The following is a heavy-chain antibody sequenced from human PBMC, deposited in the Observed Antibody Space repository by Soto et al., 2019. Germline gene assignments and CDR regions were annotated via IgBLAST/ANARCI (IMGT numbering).Heavy chain of an antibody. CDR3: VKGEYYYDSSGYYPFDY. D-gene: IGHD3-22*01. CDR2: ISTNGGST. Sequence: GGSLRLSCSASGFSFGIYAMHWVRQAPGKGLEYVSSISTNGGSTHYADSVKGRFTISRDNSKNTQYLQMSSLRADDTAVYYCVKGEYYYDSSGYYPFDYWGQGTLVTVS. CDR1: GFSFGIYA. V-gene: IGHV3-64D*06. J-gene: IGHJ4*02.